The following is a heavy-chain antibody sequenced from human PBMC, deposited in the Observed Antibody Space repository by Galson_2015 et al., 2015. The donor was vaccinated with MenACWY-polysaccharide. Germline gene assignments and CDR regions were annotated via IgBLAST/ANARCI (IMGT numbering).Heavy chain of an antibody. Sequence: SVKVSCKASGYTFTSYGISWVRQAPGQGLEWMGWLSAYNGNTNYAQKLQGRVTMTTDTSTSTAYMELRSLRSDDTAVYYCARGRLWFGESNWFDPWGQGTLVTVSS. CDR3: ARGRLWFGESNWFDP. D-gene: IGHD3-10*01. CDR1: GYTFTSYG. CDR2: LSAYNGNT. J-gene: IGHJ5*02. V-gene: IGHV1-18*01.